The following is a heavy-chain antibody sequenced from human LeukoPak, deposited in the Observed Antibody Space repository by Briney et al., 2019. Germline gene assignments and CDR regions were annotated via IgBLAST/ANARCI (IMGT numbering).Heavy chain of an antibody. J-gene: IGHJ6*04. CDR1: GFTFSSYE. CDR3: ARDMLGPGDCSSTSCPERDYYYYYGMDV. Sequence: PGGSLRLSCAASGFTFSSYEMNWVRQAPGKGLEWVSYISNSGSTIYYADSVKGRFTISRDNAKNSLYLQMNSLRAEDTAVYYCARDMLGPGDCSSTSCPERDYYYYYGMDVWGKGTTVTVSS. CDR2: ISNSGSTI. D-gene: IGHD2-2*01. V-gene: IGHV3-48*03.